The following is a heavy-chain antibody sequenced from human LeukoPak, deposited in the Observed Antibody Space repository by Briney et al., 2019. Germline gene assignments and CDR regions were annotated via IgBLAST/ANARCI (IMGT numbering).Heavy chain of an antibody. D-gene: IGHD1-26*01. V-gene: IGHV4-30-2*01. J-gene: IGHJ5*02. CDR2: IYHSGST. CDR3: ARVVGATNGYNRFDP. Sequence: PSETLSLTCAVSGGSISSGGYSWSWIRQPPGKGLEWIGYIYHSGSTYYNPSLKSRVTISVGRSKNQFSLKLSSVTAADTAVYYCARVVGATNGYNRFDPWGQGTLVTVSS. CDR1: GGSISSGGYS.